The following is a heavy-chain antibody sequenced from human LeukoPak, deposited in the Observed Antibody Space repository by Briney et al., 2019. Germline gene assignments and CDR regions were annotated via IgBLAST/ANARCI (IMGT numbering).Heavy chain of an antibody. CDR1: GFTFGDYA. CDR3: TRDVDLVVPAAMTLTGYYYYYYMDV. V-gene: IGHV3-49*04. Sequence: GGSLRLSCTASGFTFGDYAMSWVRQAPGKGLEWVGFIRSKAYGGTTEYAASVKGRFTISRDDSKSIAYLQMNSLKTEDTAVYYCTRDVDLVVPAAMTLTGYYYYYYMDVWGKGTTVTISS. D-gene: IGHD2-2*01. CDR2: IRSKAYGGTT. J-gene: IGHJ6*03.